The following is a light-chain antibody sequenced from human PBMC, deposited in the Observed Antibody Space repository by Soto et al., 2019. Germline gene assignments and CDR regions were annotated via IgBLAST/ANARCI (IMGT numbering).Light chain of an antibody. CDR1: QFISTH. CDR3: QQSHSIPIT. CDR2: AAF. Sequence: DIQMTQFPSSLSASVGDTVTITCRASQFISTHLSWYRHKPGRGPELLIQAAFSLLSGVPSRFSGSASEADFTLTITALQPEDFATYFCQQSHSIPITFGQGTRLEIK. V-gene: IGKV1-39*01. J-gene: IGKJ5*01.